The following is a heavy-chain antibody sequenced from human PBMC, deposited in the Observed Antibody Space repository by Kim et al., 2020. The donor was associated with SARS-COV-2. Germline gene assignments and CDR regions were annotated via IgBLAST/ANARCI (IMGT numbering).Heavy chain of an antibody. V-gene: IGHV3-23*01. CDR1: GFTFSSYG. Sequence: GGSLRLSCAGSGFTFSSYGMTWVRQAPGKGLEWVSGISGSGGYTYYAESVKGRFTISRDNSKNTLYLQMHSLRAEDTAVYYCAKDLRGVNAYWGQGTLVT. J-gene: IGHJ4*02. D-gene: IGHD3-10*01. CDR3: AKDLRGVNAY. CDR2: ISGSGGYT.